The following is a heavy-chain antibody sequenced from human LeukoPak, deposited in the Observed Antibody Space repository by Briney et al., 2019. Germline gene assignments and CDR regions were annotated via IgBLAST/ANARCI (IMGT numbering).Heavy chain of an antibody. CDR3: AREWHHVFDY. J-gene: IGHJ4*02. Sequence: PSETLSLTCTVSGGSINFYYWSWIRQPAGKGLEWIGRIYSTGSTNYSPSLKSRVTMSVDKSKNQFSLNLSSVTAADTAVYYCAREWHHVFDYWGQGNLVTVSS. V-gene: IGHV4-4*07. CDR1: GGSINFYY. CDR2: IYSTGST. D-gene: IGHD5-12*01.